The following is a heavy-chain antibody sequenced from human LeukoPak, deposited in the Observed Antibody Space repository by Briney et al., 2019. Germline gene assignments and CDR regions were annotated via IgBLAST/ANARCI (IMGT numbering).Heavy chain of an antibody. CDR2: IYYSGST. J-gene: IGHJ6*02. CDR3: ARIRGVVPAAIRYYYGMDV. V-gene: IGHV4-39*01. D-gene: IGHD2-2*01. CDR1: GGSISSSSYY. Sequence: PSETLSLTCTVSGGSISSSSYYWGWIRQPPGKGLEWIGDIYYSGSTYYNPSLKSRGTISVDTSKNQFSLKWSSVTAADTAVYYCARIRGVVPAAIRYYYGMDVWGQGTTVTVSS.